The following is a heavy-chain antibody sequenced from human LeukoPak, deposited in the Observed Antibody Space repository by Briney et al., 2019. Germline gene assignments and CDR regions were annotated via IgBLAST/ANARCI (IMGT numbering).Heavy chain of an antibody. D-gene: IGHD1-26*01. Sequence: GSSVKVSCKTSGGTFNSHIFGWVRQAPGQGLEWMGRITPVIGATKYAQKFQDRITIYGDKFTTTVYMELSSLTSEDTAVYYCTRVNLRGSNYNWFDPWGQGTQVIVSS. CDR3: TRVNLRGSNYNWFDP. CDR1: GGTFNSHI. V-gene: IGHV1-69*08. J-gene: IGHJ5*02. CDR2: ITPVIGAT.